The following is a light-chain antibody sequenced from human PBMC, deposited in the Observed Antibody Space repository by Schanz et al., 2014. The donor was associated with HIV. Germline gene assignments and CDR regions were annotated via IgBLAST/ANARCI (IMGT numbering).Light chain of an antibody. V-gene: IGKV3-20*01. J-gene: IGKJ4*02. CDR1: QSVSSDY. CDR3: HHYGDSRGT. CDR2: GAS. Sequence: EIVLTQSPGTLSLSPGERATLSCRASQSVSSDYLAWYQQKPGQAPRLVIYGASSRATGIPDRFSGSGSGTDFTLTISRLEPEDFAVYYCHHYGDSRGTFGGGTEVDI.